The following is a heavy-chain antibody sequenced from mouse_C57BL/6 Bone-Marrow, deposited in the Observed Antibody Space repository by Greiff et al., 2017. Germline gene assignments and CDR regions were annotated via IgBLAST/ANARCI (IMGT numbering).Heavy chain of an antibody. D-gene: IGHD1-1*01. Sequence: VQLQQSGGDLVKPGGSLKLSCAASGFTFSSYGMSWVRQTPDKRLEWVATISSGGSYTYYPDSVKGRFTISRDNAKNTLYLQMSSLKSEDTAMYYCAPLRGFAYWGQGTLVTVSA. CDR2: ISSGGSYT. V-gene: IGHV5-6*01. CDR3: APLRGFAY. CDR1: GFTFSSYG. J-gene: IGHJ3*01.